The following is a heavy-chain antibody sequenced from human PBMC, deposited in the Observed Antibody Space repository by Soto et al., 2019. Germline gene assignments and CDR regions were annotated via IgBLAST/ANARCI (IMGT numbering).Heavy chain of an antibody. CDR1: GGTFSRYS. Sequence: QVQLVQSGAEVKKPGSSVKVSCKASGGTFSRYSITWVRQAPGHGLDWIGWIIPIFGIASYAQKFQGRVTITADEHTRTAYMELSSLRSDDTAVYYCAREDRDRETGLVPAAIDGMDVWGQGTTVTVSS. V-gene: IGHV1-69*08. D-gene: IGHD2-2*01. J-gene: IGHJ6*02. CDR2: IIPIFGIA. CDR3: AREDRDRETGLVPAAIDGMDV.